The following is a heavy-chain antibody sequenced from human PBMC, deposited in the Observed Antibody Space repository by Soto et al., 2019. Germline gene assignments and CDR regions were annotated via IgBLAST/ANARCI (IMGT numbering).Heavy chain of an antibody. Sequence: SETLSLTCTVSGGSISSYYWSWIRQPAGKGLEWIGRIYTSGSTNYNPSLKSRVTMSVDTSKNQFSLKLSSVTAADTAVYYCARGIAAYYYYYYGMDVWGQGXTVTVSS. J-gene: IGHJ6*02. CDR1: GGSISSYY. CDR3: ARGIAAYYYYYYGMDV. D-gene: IGHD6-13*01. CDR2: IYTSGST. V-gene: IGHV4-4*07.